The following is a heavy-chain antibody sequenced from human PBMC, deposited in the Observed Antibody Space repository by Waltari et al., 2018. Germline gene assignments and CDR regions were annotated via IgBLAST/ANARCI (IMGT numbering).Heavy chain of an antibody. Sequence: QVQLQESGPGLVKPSETLSLTCTVSGGSISSYYWSWIRQPPGKGLEWIGYIYYSGSTNYNPSLKSRVTISVDTSKNQFSLKLSSVTAADTAVYYCARDHSSSSGYFDYWGQGTLVTVSS. CDR2: IYYSGST. J-gene: IGHJ4*02. D-gene: IGHD6-6*01. CDR3: ARDHSSSSGYFDY. V-gene: IGHV4-59*01. CDR1: GGSISSYY.